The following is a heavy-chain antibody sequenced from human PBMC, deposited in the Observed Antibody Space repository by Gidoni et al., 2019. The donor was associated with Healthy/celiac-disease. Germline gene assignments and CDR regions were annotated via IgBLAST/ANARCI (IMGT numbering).Heavy chain of an antibody. V-gene: IGHV4-31*03. D-gene: IGHD5-18*01. J-gene: IGHJ4*02. CDR3: ARVGTGDTAMDSLDY. CDR2: ICYSGST. Sequence: QVQLRVSGPGLVKPSQLLSLTCPVSGGPISRGGYYWSWFRQHPGKGLEWIGYICYSGSTYYNPSLKSRVTISVDTSKNQFSLKLSSVTAADTAVYYCARVGTGDTAMDSLDYWGQGTLVTVSS. CDR1: GGPISRGGYY.